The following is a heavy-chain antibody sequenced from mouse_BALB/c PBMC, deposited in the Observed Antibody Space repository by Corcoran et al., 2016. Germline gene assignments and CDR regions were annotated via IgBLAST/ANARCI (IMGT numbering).Heavy chain of an antibody. Sequence: QIQLVQSGPELKKTGETVKNSCKASGYTFSNYGMNWVKKAPGKGLKWMGWINTYTGEPTYADDFKGRFAFSLETSASTAYLQINNLKNEDMATYFCARKATVVENWFAYWGQGTLVTVSA. V-gene: IGHV9-1*02. CDR1: GYTFSNYG. CDR3: ARKATVVENWFAY. CDR2: INTYTGEP. D-gene: IGHD1-1*01. J-gene: IGHJ3*01.